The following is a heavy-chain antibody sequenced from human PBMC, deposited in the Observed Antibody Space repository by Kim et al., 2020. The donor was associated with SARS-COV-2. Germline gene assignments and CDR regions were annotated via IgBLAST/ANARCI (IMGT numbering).Heavy chain of an antibody. D-gene: IGHD3-10*01. Sequence: GGSLRLSCAASGFTFDDYAMHWVRQAPGKGLEWVSGISWNSGSIGYADSVKGRFTISRDNAKNSLYLQMNSLRAEDTALYYCAKELYGSGSYYSSTFDPWGQGTLVTVS. CDR3: AKELYGSGSYYSSTFDP. J-gene: IGHJ5*02. CDR1: GFTFDDYA. V-gene: IGHV3-9*01. CDR2: ISWNSGSI.